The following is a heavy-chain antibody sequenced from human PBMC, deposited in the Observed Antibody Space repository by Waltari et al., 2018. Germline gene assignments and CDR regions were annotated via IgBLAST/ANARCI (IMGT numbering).Heavy chain of an antibody. Sequence: QVQLQESGPGLVKPSETLSLTCTVSGGSISSHYWSWIRQPPGKGLEWIGYIYYSGSTNYNPSLKSRVTISVDTSKNQFSLKLSSVTAADTAVYYCARVDYIWGSYRYTEYFQHWGQGTLVTVSS. D-gene: IGHD3-16*02. CDR1: GGSISSHY. CDR2: IYYSGST. CDR3: ARVDYIWGSYRYTEYFQH. J-gene: IGHJ1*01. V-gene: IGHV4-59*11.